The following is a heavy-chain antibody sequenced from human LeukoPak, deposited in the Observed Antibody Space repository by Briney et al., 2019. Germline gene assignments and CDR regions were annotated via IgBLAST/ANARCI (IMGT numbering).Heavy chain of an antibody. CDR1: GGTFSSYA. V-gene: IGHV1-69*04. CDR3: ARDWGALGYCSGGSCYLDY. J-gene: IGHJ4*02. CDR2: IIPILGIA. D-gene: IGHD2-15*01. Sequence: GASVKVSCKASGGTFSSYAISWVRQAPGQGLEWMGRIIPILGIANYAQKFQGRVTITADKSTSTAYMELSSLRSEDTAVYYCARDWGALGYCSGGSCYLDYWGPGTLVTVSS.